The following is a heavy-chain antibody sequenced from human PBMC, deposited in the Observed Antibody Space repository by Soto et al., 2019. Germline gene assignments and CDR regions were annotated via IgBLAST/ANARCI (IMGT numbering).Heavy chain of an antibody. CDR2: ISSSSSYI. J-gene: IGHJ5*02. D-gene: IGHD2-2*01. CDR3: ARGRATRNNWFDP. CDR1: GFTFSSYS. V-gene: IGHV3-21*01. Sequence: GGSLRLSCAASGFTFSSYSMNWVRQAPGKGLEWVSSISSSSSYIYYADSVKGRFTISRDNAKNSLYLQMNSLRAEDTAVYYCARGRATRNNWFDPWGQGTLVTVSS.